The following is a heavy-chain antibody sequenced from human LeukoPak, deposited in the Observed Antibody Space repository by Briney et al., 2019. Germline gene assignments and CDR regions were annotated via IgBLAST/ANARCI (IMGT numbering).Heavy chain of an antibody. CDR1: GFTVSSNY. V-gene: IGHV3-53*05. D-gene: IGHD4-17*01. CDR2: IYSGGST. CDR3: ARADDYGLYFDY. J-gene: IGHJ4*02. Sequence: GGSLRLSCAASGFTVSSNYMSWVRQAPGKGLEWVSVIYSGGSTYYADSVKGRFTISRDNSKNTLYLQMNSLRAEDTAVYYCARADDYGLYFDYWGQGTLVTVSS.